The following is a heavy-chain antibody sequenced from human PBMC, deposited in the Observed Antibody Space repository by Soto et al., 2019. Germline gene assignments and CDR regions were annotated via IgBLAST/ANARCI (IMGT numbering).Heavy chain of an antibody. V-gene: IGHV3-30*18. CDR2: ISYDGTNK. D-gene: IGHD3-9*01. Sequence: QLQLVESGGGVVQPGRSLRLSCAASGFTFSSYGMHWVRQAPGKGLEWVAVISYDGTNKYYADSVKGRFTISRDNSKNTLFLKMNTLRAEDTAVYYCAKDLRYDILTGYYMGVGAFDIWGQGTMVTVSS. CDR1: GFTFSSYG. CDR3: AKDLRYDILTGYYMGVGAFDI. J-gene: IGHJ3*02.